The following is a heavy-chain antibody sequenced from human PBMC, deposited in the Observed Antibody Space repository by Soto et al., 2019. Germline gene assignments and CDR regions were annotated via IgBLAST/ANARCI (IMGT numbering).Heavy chain of an antibody. CDR3: ASAIVVVVAVPYYYYGMDV. Sequence: QVQLVQSGAEVKKPGSSVKVSCKASGGTFSSYAISWVRQAPGQGLEWMGGIIPIFGTANYAQKFQGRVTITADESTSTAYMELSSLRSEDTAVYYCASAIVVVVAVPYYYYGMDVWGQGTTVTVSS. CDR1: GGTFSSYA. CDR2: IIPIFGTA. J-gene: IGHJ6*02. D-gene: IGHD2-15*01. V-gene: IGHV1-69*01.